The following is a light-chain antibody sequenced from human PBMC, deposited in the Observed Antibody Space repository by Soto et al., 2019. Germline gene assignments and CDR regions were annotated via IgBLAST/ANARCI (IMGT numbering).Light chain of an antibody. Sequence: EIVMTQSPATVSVSPGEGATLSCRASQSVSSKLAWYQQKPGQAPRLLIYGASTRATGIPARFSGSGSGTEFTLIISSLQPEDFAIYYCQQSFSTHALTFGGGTKVDIK. V-gene: IGKV3-15*01. CDR1: QSVSSK. CDR3: QQSFSTHALT. J-gene: IGKJ4*01. CDR2: GAS.